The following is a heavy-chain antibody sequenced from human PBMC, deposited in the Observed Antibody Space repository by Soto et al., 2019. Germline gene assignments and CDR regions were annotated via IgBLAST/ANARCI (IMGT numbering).Heavy chain of an antibody. V-gene: IGHV4-59*01. CDR1: GDSISTFY. Sequence: SETLSLTCTASGDSISTFYWGWMRQSPGKGLEWIGYVYCTASTNSNPSLKTRVTIAMDRSKNQISLKLTSANVADTAVYYYERGRTVSNYADDSSDYFYFFDYWGQGTQVTVSS. CDR3: ERGRTVSNYADDSSDYFYFFDY. J-gene: IGHJ4*02. D-gene: IGHD3-22*01. CDR2: VYCTAST.